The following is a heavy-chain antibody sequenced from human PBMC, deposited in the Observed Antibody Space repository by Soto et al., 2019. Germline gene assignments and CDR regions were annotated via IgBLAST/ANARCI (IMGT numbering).Heavy chain of an antibody. Sequence: QVHLVQSGAEVKKPGSSVKVSCKASGGTFNNYAISWLRQAPGQGLEWMGGIIPIFGTAIYAQKFQGRVTITADDSTSTAYMELSSLRSEDTAVYYCARSTDAVTTNWFAPWGQGTLVTVSS. CDR3: ARSTDAVTTNWFAP. CDR1: GGTFNNYA. CDR2: IIPIFGTA. D-gene: IGHD3-3*01. V-gene: IGHV1-69*01. J-gene: IGHJ5*02.